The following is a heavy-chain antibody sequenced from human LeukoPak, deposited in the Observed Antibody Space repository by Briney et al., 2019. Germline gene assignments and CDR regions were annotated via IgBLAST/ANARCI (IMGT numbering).Heavy chain of an antibody. V-gene: IGHV3-66*01. CDR2: IYSGGST. CDR1: GFTVSTNY. Sequence: GGSLRLSCAASGFTVSTNYMTWVRQAPGKGLEWVSLIYSGGSTDYAASVKGRFTIPRDNSKNTLYLQMSSLRAEDMAVYYCACGTLPGDNWGQGTLVTVSS. D-gene: IGHD2-15*01. CDR3: ACGTLPGDN. J-gene: IGHJ4*02.